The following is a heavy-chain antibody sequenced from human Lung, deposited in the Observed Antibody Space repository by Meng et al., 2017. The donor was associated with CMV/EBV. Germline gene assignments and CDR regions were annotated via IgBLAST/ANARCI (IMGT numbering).Heavy chain of an antibody. CDR2: ITSSGGST. CDR3: ANQPSILTGYPYFDS. CDR1: GFTLAGYA. V-gene: IGHV3-23*01. J-gene: IGHJ4*02. Sequence: GESPKIPRPAPGFTLAGYAMSWVRQAPGKGLECVSTITSSGGSTYYADSVKGRFTISRDNFNHTLYLQMNGLRAEDTAVYYCANQPSILTGYPYFDSWGQGALVTGSS. D-gene: IGHD3-9*01.